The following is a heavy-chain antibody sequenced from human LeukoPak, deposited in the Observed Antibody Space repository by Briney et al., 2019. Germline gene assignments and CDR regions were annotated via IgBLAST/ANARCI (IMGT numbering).Heavy chain of an antibody. Sequence: ASVNVSCKASGYTFTSYGISWVRQAPGQGLEWMGWISAYNGNTDYAQKLQGRVTMTTDTSTSTAYMELRSLRSDDTAVYYCASSPTGTTYYYYGMDVWGQGTTVTVSS. V-gene: IGHV1-18*01. CDR3: ASSPTGTTYYYYGMDV. CDR2: ISAYNGNT. J-gene: IGHJ6*02. D-gene: IGHD1-7*01. CDR1: GYTFTSYG.